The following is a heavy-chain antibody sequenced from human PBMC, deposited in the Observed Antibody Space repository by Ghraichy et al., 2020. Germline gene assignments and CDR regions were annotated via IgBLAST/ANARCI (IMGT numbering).Heavy chain of an antibody. J-gene: IGHJ4*02. CDR1: GFTFSNYA. CDR3: ARSGVRFCSGGTCFPSYHFDY. CDR2: FSASDGST. D-gene: IGHD2-15*01. Sequence: ETLSLTCAASGFTFSNYAMSWVRQPPGKGLQWVSTFSASDGSTYYADSVKGRFTISRDTSKNTLYLQMNSLRAEDTALYYCARSGVRFCSGGTCFPSYHFDYWGQGTLVTVSS. V-gene: IGHV3-23*01.